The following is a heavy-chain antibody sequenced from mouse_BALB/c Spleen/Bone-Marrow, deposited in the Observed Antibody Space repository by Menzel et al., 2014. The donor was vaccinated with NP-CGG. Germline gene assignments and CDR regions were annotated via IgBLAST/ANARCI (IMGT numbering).Heavy chain of an antibody. V-gene: IGHV1S127*01. CDR3: ASYGSSPAWFAY. D-gene: IGHD1-1*01. CDR2: IDPSDSET. CDR1: GHSFTSYW. Sequence: QVQLQQPGPQLVRPGASVKISCKASGHSFTSYWMHWVKQRPGQGLEWIGMIDPSDSETRLNQMFKDKATLTVDKSSSTAYMQLSSPTSEDSAVYYCASYGSSPAWFAYWGQGTLVTVSA. J-gene: IGHJ3*01.